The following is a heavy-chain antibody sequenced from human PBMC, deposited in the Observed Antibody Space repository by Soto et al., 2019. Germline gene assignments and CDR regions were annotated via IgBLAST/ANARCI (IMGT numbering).Heavy chain of an antibody. J-gene: IGHJ6*02. Sequence: GESLKISCKGSGYSFTSYWISWVRQMPGKGLEWMGRIDPSDSYTNYSPSFQGHVTISADKSISTAYLQWSSLKASDTAMYYCASHYYDSSGYYLPYGMDVWGQGTTVTVSS. CDR1: GYSFTSYW. V-gene: IGHV5-10-1*01. CDR3: ASHYYDSSGYYLPYGMDV. D-gene: IGHD3-22*01. CDR2: IDPSDSYT.